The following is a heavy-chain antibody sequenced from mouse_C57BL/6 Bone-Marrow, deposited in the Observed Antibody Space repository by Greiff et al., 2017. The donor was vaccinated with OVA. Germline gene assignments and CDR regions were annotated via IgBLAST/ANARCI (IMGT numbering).Heavy chain of an antibody. D-gene: IGHD2-4*01. CDR1: GYTFTSYW. J-gene: IGHJ4*01. CDR3: ARFYDYDYYYAMDY. CDR2: IDPSDSYT. Sequence: QVQLKQPGAELVKPGASVKLSCKASGYTFTSYWMQWVKQRPGQGLEWIGEIDPSDSYTNYNQKFKGKATLTVDPSSSTAYMQLSSLTSEDSAVYYCARFYDYDYYYAMDYWGQGTSVTVSS. V-gene: IGHV1-50*01.